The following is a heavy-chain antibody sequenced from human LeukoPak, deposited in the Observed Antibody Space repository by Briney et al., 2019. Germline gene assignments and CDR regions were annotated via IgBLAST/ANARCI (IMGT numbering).Heavy chain of an antibody. V-gene: IGHV4-59*01. Sequence: PSETLSLTCIVSRGSISSYYWSWIRQPPGKGLEWIGYLYHGGSTNYNPSLKSRVTISGDTSKNHFSLNLSSVTAADTAMYYCARGRYYYDSSGYPYNWFDPGAREPWSPSPQ. CDR1: RGSISSYY. CDR2: LYHGGST. CDR3: ARGRYYYDSSGYPYNWFDP. D-gene: IGHD3-22*01. J-gene: IGHJ5*02.